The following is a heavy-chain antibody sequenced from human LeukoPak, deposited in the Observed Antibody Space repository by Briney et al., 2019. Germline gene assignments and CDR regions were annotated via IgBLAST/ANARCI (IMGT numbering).Heavy chain of an antibody. Sequence: SETLSLTCAVYGGSFSGYYWSWIRQPPGKGLEWIGYIYYSGSTNYDPSLKSRVAISVDTSKNQFSLKLSSVTAADTAVYYCARHVRLGPTDWFDPWGQGTLVTVSS. V-gene: IGHV4-59*08. CDR1: GGSFSGYY. D-gene: IGHD4-17*01. CDR3: ARHVRLGPTDWFDP. J-gene: IGHJ5*02. CDR2: IYYSGST.